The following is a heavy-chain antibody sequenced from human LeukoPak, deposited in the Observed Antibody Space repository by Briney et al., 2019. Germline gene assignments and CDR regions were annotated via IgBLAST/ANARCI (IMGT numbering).Heavy chain of an antibody. CDR2: IRYDGSNK. Sequence: PGGSLRLSCAASGFTFSSYGMHWVRQAPGKGLEWVTFIRYDGSNKDYADSVKGRFTISRDNSKNTLYLQMNSLRAEDTAVYYCAKDLTYYDFWSGSPGGDYWGQGTLVTVSS. V-gene: IGHV3-30*02. CDR1: GFTFSSYG. CDR3: AKDLTYYDFWSGSPGGDY. D-gene: IGHD3-3*01. J-gene: IGHJ4*02.